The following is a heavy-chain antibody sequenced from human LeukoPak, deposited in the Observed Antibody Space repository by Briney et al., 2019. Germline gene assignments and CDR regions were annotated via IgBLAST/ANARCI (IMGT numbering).Heavy chain of an antibody. CDR1: GGSISSSSYY. D-gene: IGHD5-18*01. Sequence: SETLSLTCTVSGGSISSSSYYWGWIRQPPGKGLEWIGSIYYSGSTYYNPSLKSRVTISVDTSKNQFSLKLSSVTAADTAVYYCATETDTAMVSYYYYYMDVWGKGTTVTVSS. J-gene: IGHJ6*03. V-gene: IGHV4-39*07. CDR2: IYYSGST. CDR3: ATETDTAMVSYYYYYMDV.